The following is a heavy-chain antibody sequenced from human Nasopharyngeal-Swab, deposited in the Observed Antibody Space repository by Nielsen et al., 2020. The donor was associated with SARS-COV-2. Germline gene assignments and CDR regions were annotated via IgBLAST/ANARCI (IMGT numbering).Heavy chain of an antibody. CDR3: ARANSGWYYFDY. CDR1: GFTFDDYA. CDR2: ISWNSGSI. J-gene: IGHJ4*02. D-gene: IGHD6-19*01. V-gene: IGHV3-9*01. Sequence: SLKISCAASGFTFDDYAMHWVRQAPGKGLEWVSGISWNSGSIGYADSVKGRFTISRDNAKNSLYLQVNSLRAEDTALYYCARANSGWYYFDYWGQGTLVTVSS.